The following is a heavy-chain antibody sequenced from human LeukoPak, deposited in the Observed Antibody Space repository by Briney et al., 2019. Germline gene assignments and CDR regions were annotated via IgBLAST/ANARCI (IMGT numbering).Heavy chain of an antibody. J-gene: IGHJ6*02. CDR2: MNPNSGNT. Sequence: ASVKVSCKASGYTFTSYDINWVRQATGQKLEWMGWMNPNSGNTGYAQKFQGRVTMTRNTSISTAYMELSSLRSEDTAVYYCARGHQATYYDFWRRDYGMDVWGQGTTVTVSS. CDR3: ARGHQATYYDFWRRDYGMDV. V-gene: IGHV1-8*01. D-gene: IGHD3-3*01. CDR1: GYTFTSYD.